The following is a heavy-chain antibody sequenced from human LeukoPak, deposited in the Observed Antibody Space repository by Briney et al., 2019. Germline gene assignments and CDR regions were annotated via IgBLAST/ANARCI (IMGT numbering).Heavy chain of an antibody. V-gene: IGHV3-30*02. CDR1: GFP. Sequence: GGSLRLSCAASGFPTHWVRHAPGKGLEWVARIQDDGATTNYADSVRGRFTISRDNSKSTVYLQMNSLKPDDTAVYYCATQSITLVVVISPFDYWGQGTLVTVSS. CDR2: IQDDGATT. D-gene: IGHD3-22*01. J-gene: IGHJ4*02. CDR3: ATQSITLVVVISPFDY.